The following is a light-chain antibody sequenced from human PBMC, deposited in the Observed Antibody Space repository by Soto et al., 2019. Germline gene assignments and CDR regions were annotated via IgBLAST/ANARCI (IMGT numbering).Light chain of an antibody. CDR1: SSNIGSNT. V-gene: IGLV1-44*01. J-gene: IGLJ3*02. CDR3: AAWDDSLNGLV. Sequence: QSVLTQPPSASGTPGQRVTISCSGSSSNIGSNTVNWYQQLPGTAPKLLIYSNNQRPSGVPDRFSGSKSGTSASLAISGLQYEDEADYYCAAWDDSLNGLVFGGGTKLTV. CDR2: SNN.